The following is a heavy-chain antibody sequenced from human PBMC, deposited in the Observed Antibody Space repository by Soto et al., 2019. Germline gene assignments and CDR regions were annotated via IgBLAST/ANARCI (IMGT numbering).Heavy chain of an antibody. J-gene: IGHJ4*02. CDR1: GYTFYNYG. CDR3: ARDPGAASFDF. D-gene: IGHD2-15*01. Sequence: PSVKDCYKASGYTFYNYGISWARQAPGEGLEWVGWINTSNDNKLYAQKLQGRLTLTTDTSTSTAYMDLTTLRSDDTAVYFCARDPGAASFDFWAQGTLVTVSS. V-gene: IGHV1-18*01. CDR2: INTSNDNK.